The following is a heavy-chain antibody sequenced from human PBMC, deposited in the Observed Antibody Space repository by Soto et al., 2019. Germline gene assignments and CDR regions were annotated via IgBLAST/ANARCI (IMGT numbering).Heavy chain of an antibody. CDR2: IKEDGSER. D-gene: IGHD2-15*01. CDR3: AREEPALYCHGASCSIPNFAY. Sequence: EVQLVESGGGLVQPGGSLRLSCAASGFTFNTYRMTWVRQAPGKGLEWVANIKEDGSERFYEDSVKGRFTISRDNAKNSLFLQINSLSVEDTAVYYCAREEPALYCHGASCSIPNFAYWGQGTLVTVSS. CDR1: GFTFNTYR. V-gene: IGHV3-7*01. J-gene: IGHJ4*02.